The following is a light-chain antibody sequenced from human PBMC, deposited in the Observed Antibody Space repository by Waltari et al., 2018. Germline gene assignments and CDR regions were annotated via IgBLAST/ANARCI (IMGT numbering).Light chain of an antibody. CDR3: QVWDSSSDHPL. CDR2: YDS. J-gene: IGLJ2*01. CDR1: NIGSKN. V-gene: IGLV3-21*01. Sequence: SYDVTQPRSVSVSPGQTARITCGGDNIGSKNVHWYQQKPAQAPVLVIYYDSDRPSGIPERFSGSNSGNTATLTIGGVEAGDEADYYCQVWDSSSDHPLFGGGTRLTVL.